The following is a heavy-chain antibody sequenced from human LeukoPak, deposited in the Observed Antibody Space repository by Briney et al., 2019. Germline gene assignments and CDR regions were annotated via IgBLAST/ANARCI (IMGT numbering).Heavy chain of an antibody. D-gene: IGHD3-10*01. Sequence: SETLSLTCGVSGGSISNTNWWTWVRQPPGKGLEWIGEVNLQGSTNYNPSLKSRVAISVDKSENHISLKLTSVTAAGTAVYYCAKSGKLWFGEFMLDYWGQGTLVTVSS. CDR1: GGSISNTNW. J-gene: IGHJ4*02. CDR3: AKSGKLWFGEFMLDY. V-gene: IGHV4-4*02. CDR2: VNLQGST.